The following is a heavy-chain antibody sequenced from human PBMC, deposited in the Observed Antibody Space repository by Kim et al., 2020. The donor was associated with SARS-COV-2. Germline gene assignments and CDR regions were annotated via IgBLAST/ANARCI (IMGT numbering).Heavy chain of an antibody. CDR2: IKQDGSEQ. J-gene: IGHJ3*02. CDR1: GFTFSSFW. CDR3: ARGGSRAFDI. D-gene: IGHD3-10*01. V-gene: IGHV3-7*01. Sequence: GGSLRLSCAASGFTFSSFWMTWVRQAPGKGLEWVANIKQDGSEQNYVDSVKGRFTISRDNAKNSLYLLMNSLRAEDTAVYYCARGGSRAFDIWGQGTMVT.